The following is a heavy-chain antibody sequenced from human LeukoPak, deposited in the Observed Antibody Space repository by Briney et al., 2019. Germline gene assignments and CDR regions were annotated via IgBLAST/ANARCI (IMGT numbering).Heavy chain of an antibody. CDR2: IIPIFGTA. CDR3: ARRPARGDAFDI. CDR1: GGTFSSYA. J-gene: IGHJ3*02. Sequence: SVKVSCKASGGTFSSYAISWVRQAPGQGLEWMGGIIPIFGTANYAQKFQGRGTITADESTSADYMELSSLRSEDTAVYYCARRPARGDAFDIWGQGTMVTVSS. V-gene: IGHV1-69*01.